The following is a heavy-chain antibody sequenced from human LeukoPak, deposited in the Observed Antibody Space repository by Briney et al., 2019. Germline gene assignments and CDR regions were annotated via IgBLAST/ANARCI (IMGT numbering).Heavy chain of an antibody. CDR2: IYYSGST. CDR1: GGSISSYY. CDR3: ARIMGDSSGYYYYDY. V-gene: IGHV4-59*01. D-gene: IGHD3-22*01. Sequence: PETLSLTCTVSGGSISSYYWSWIRQPPGKGLEWVGYIYYSGSTNYNPSLKSRVTISVDTYKHQFSLKLSSVTAADTAVYYCARIMGDSSGYYYYDYWGQGTLVTVSS. J-gene: IGHJ4*02.